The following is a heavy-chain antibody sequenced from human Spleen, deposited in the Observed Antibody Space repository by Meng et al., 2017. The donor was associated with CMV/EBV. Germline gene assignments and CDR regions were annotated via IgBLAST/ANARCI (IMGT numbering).Heavy chain of an antibody. J-gene: IGHJ6*02. Sequence: ASVKVSCKVSGYTLSKLSVHWVRQAPGKGLEWMGGFDPEDGETISTQKFQGRVTMTEDTATDTAYMELSSLRSEDTAVYYCARDTGGITIFGVVTYGMDVWGQGTTVTVSS. CDR2: FDPEDGET. D-gene: IGHD3-3*01. CDR1: GYTLSKLS. V-gene: IGHV1-24*01. CDR3: ARDTGGITIFGVVTYGMDV.